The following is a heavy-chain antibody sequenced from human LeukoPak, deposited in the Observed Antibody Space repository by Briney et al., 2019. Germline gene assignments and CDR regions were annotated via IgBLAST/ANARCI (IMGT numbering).Heavy chain of an antibody. Sequence: KPSETPSLTCTVSGGSISSYYWSWIRQPPGKGLEWIGYIYYSGSTNYNPSLKSRVTISVDTSKNQFSLKLSSVTAADTAVYYCASAYDFWTTFDYWGQGTLVTVSS. CDR1: GGSISSYY. V-gene: IGHV4-59*01. CDR3: ASAYDFWTTFDY. CDR2: IYYSGST. J-gene: IGHJ4*02. D-gene: IGHD3-3*01.